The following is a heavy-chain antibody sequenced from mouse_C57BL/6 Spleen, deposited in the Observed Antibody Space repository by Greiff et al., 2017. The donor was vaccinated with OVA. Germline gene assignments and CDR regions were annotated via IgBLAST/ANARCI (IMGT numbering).Heavy chain of an antibody. J-gene: IGHJ3*01. Sequence: QVQLQQPGAELVKPGASVKLSCKASGYTFTSYWMHWVKQRPGQGLEWIGMIHPNSGSTNYNEKFKSKATLTVDKSSSTAYMQLSSLTSEDSAVYDCARGYYGSSYEAWFAYWGQGTLVTVSA. CDR1: GYTFTSYW. CDR3: ARGYYGSSYEAWFAY. V-gene: IGHV1-64*01. CDR2: IHPNSGST. D-gene: IGHD1-1*01.